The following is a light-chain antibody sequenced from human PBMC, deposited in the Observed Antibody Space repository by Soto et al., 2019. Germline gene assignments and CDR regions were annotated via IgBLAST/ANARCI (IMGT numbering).Light chain of an antibody. CDR1: QSVGSN. V-gene: IGKV3-15*01. CDR2: GAS. J-gene: IGKJ2*01. Sequence: EIGMTQSPATLSVSPGERASLSCRASQSVGSNLAWYQQTAGQAPRLLMYGASTRATGIPARFSGSGSGTEFTLTISSLQSEDFAVYSCQQYTNWPYTFGQGTKLEIK. CDR3: QQYTNWPYT.